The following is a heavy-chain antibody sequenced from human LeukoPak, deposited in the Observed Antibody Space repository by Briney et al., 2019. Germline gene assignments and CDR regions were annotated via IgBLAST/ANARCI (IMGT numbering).Heavy chain of an antibody. CDR3: AKDIQLST. CDR1: GFTFSVAA. D-gene: IGHD5-24*01. Sequence: GGSLRLSCAASGFTFSVAAMTWVRQAPGKGLEWVSLIGASGESTYCADSVKGRFTISRDNSKNTLSLQMNSLRVEDTAMYFCAKDIQLSTWGLGTMVTVSS. V-gene: IGHV3-23*01. CDR2: IGASGEST. J-gene: IGHJ3*01.